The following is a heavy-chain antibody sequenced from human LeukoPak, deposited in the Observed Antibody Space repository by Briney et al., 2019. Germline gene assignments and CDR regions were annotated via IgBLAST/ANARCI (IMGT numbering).Heavy chain of an antibody. V-gene: IGHV4-59*12. J-gene: IGHJ5*02. CDR2: IYYSGST. D-gene: IGHD3-10*01. Sequence: NPSETLSLTCTVSGVSISSYYWSWIRQPPGKGLEWIGYIYYSGSTNYNPSLKSRVTISVDTSKNQFSLKLSSVTAADTAVYYCARSPNYYGSGSYHLRNWFDPWGQGTLVTVSS. CDR3: ARSPNYYGSGSYHLRNWFDP. CDR1: GVSISSYY.